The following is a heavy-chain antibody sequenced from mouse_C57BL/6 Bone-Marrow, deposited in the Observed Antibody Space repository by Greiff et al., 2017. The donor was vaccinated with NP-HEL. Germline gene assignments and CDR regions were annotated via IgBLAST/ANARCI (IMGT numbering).Heavy chain of an antibody. Sequence: EVQLQQSGPVLVKPGASVKMSCKASGYTFTDYYMNWVKQSHGKSLEWIGVINPYNGGTSYNQKFKGKATLTVDKSSSTAYMELNSLTSEDSAVYYCARKGAYSRAWFAYWGQGTLVTVSA. D-gene: IGHD2-5*01. CDR2: INPYNGGT. J-gene: IGHJ3*01. CDR1: GYTFTDYY. CDR3: ARKGAYSRAWFAY. V-gene: IGHV1-19*01.